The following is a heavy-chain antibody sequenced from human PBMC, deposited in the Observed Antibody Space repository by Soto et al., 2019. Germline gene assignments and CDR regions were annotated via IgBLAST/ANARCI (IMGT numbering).Heavy chain of an antibody. Sequence: PSETLSLTCTVSGGSISSGGYYWSWIRQHPGKGLEWIGYIYYSGSTYYNPSLKSRVTISVDTSKNQFSLKLSSVTAADTAVYYCALTGTPKTDYYYYGMDVWGQGTTVTVSS. D-gene: IGHD1-20*01. CDR2: IYYSGST. J-gene: IGHJ6*02. V-gene: IGHV4-31*03. CDR3: ALTGTPKTDYYYYGMDV. CDR1: GGSISSGGYY.